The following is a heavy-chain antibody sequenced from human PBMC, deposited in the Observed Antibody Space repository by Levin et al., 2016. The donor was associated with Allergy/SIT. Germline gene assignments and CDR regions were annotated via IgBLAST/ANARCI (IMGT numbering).Heavy chain of an antibody. D-gene: IGHD6-25*01. J-gene: IGHJ4*02. CDR3: RAAAARGVEVGVDY. Sequence: GGSLRLSCAASGFTFSSYGMHWVRQAPGKGLEWVAVISYDGSNKYYADSVKGRFTISRDNSKNTLYLQMNSLRAEDTAVYYCRAAAARGVEVGVDYWGQGTLVTVSS. V-gene: IGHV3-30*03. CDR1: GFTFSSYG. CDR2: ISYDGSNK.